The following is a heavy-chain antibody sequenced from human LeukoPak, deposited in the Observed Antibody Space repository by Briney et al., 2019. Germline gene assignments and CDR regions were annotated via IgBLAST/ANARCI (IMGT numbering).Heavy chain of an antibody. CDR3: ARAGYYDSSGYLY. CDR2: IYTSGST. V-gene: IGHV4-61*02. D-gene: IGHD3-22*01. J-gene: IGHJ4*02. Sequence: NPSETLSLTCTVSGGSISSGSYYWSWIRQPAGKGLEWIGRIYTSGSTNYNPSLKSRVTISVDTSRNQFSLKLSSVTAADTAVYYCARAGYYDSSGYLYWGQGTLVTVSS. CDR1: GGSISSGSYY.